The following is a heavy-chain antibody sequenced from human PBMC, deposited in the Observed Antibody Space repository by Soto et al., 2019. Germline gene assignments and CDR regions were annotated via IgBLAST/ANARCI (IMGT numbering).Heavy chain of an antibody. J-gene: IGHJ4*02. D-gene: IGHD3-10*01. Sequence: EVQLLESGGGLVQPGGSLRLSCAASGFTFSSYAMSWVRQAPGKGLEWVSAISGSGGSTYYADAVKGRFTISRDNYKNSVYLQRISLRAAGTAVYYCAKDKSVLWFGELGAFDYWGQGTLVTVSS. CDR2: ISGSGGST. V-gene: IGHV3-23*01. CDR3: AKDKSVLWFGELGAFDY. CDR1: GFTFSSYA.